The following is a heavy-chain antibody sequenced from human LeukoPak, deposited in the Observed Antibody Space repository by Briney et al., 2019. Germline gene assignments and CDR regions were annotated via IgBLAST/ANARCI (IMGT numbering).Heavy chain of an antibody. J-gene: IGHJ4*02. CDR1: GASISSSSYY. CDR3: ARDRYGGNSGEFDY. D-gene: IGHD4-23*01. V-gene: IGHV4-39*07. CDR2: IYYSGTT. Sequence: TSETLSLTCTVSGASISSSSYYWGWIRQPPGKGLEWIGSIYYSGTTNYNPSLKSRVTILVDTSKNQFSLKVSSVTAADTAVYYCARDRYGGNSGEFDYWGQGTLVTVSS.